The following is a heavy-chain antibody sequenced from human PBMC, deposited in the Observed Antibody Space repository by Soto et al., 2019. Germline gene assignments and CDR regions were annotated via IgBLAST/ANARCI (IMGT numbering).Heavy chain of an antibody. CDR1: GFTFSSYA. CDR2: ISGSGGST. Sequence: GGSLRLSCAASGFTFSSYAMSWVRQAPGKGLEWVSAISGSGGSTYYADSVKGQFTISRDNSKNTLYLQMNSLRAEDTAVYYCAKAPHYYDSSGYYPFDYWGQGTLVTVSS. V-gene: IGHV3-23*01. CDR3: AKAPHYYDSSGYYPFDY. J-gene: IGHJ4*02. D-gene: IGHD3-22*01.